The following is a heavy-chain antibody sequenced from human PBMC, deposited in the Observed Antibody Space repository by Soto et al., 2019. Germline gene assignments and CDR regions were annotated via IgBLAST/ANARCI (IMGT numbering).Heavy chain of an antibody. Sequence: QVQLQESGPGLVKPSQTLSLTCTVSGGSISSGGYYWSWIRQHPGKGLEWIRYIYYSGSTYYNPSPKRRGTISGDTSKNQFSLRLSSVTAADSAVYYCASRRGGSYYDYWGQGTLVTFSS. CDR2: IYYSGST. V-gene: IGHV4-31*03. D-gene: IGHD2-15*01. CDR1: GGSISSGGYY. J-gene: IGHJ4*02. CDR3: ASRRGGSYYDY.